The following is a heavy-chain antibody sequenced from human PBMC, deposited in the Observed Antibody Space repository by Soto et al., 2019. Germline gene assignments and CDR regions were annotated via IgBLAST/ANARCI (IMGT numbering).Heavy chain of an antibody. J-gene: IGHJ4*02. Sequence: HVQLQESGPGLVKPSEPLSLTCSVSAGSISRYYWGWFRQSPGEGLEWIAHISYTVDASYNPSLKTRVTISLDTSKNQIALSLMSVTAAETAVYYCVGSPMSRAMESFDYWGQGTLVTVPS. CDR3: VGSPMSRAMESFDY. D-gene: IGHD5-18*01. CDR1: AGSISRYY. V-gene: IGHV4-59*01. CDR2: ISYTVDA.